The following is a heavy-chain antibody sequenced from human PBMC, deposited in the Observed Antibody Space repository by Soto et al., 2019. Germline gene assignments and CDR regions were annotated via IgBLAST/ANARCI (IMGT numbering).Heavy chain of an antibody. CDR2: INHSGST. J-gene: IGHJ3*02. D-gene: IGHD3-22*01. CDR1: GWSFSGFY. Sequence: SETLSPTWAFFGWSFSGFYCGWVRPPPGEGGGWVGEINHSGSTNYNPSLKSRVTISVDTSKNQFSLKLSSVTAADTAVYYCARGKSYYDSSGYCLYDAFDIWGQGTMVTVSS. CDR3: ARGKSYYDSSGYCLYDAFDI. V-gene: IGHV4-34*01.